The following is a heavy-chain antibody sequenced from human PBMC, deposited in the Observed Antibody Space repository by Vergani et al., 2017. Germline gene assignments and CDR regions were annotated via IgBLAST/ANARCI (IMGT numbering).Heavy chain of an antibody. CDR1: GFTFSSYS. D-gene: IGHD3-9*01. CDR2: ISSSSITI. Sequence: EVQLVESGGGLVKPGGSLRLSCAASGFTFSSYSMNWVRQAPGKGLEWVSYISSSSITIYYADSVKGRFTISRDNAKNSLYLQMNSLRAEDTAVYYCARGDYDILTGYYTHWGQGTLVTVSS. CDR3: ARGDYDILTGYYTH. V-gene: IGHV3-48*01. J-gene: IGHJ4*02.